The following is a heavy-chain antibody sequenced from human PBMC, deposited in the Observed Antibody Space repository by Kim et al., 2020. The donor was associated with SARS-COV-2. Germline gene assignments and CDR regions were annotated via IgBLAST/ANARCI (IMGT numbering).Heavy chain of an antibody. V-gene: IGHV3-23*01. Sequence: YYADSVKGRFTISRDNSKNTLYLQMNSLRAEDTAVYYCAKEREWPRAFDIWGQGTMVTVSS. D-gene: IGHD3-3*01. CDR3: AKEREWPRAFDI. J-gene: IGHJ3*02.